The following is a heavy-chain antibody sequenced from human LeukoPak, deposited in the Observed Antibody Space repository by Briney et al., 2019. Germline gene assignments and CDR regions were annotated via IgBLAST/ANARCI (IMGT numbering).Heavy chain of an antibody. CDR3: ASVYYDSSGYVDY. V-gene: IGHV4-31*03. J-gene: IGHJ4*02. Sequence: KPSETLSLTCTVSGGSISSGGYYWSWIRQHPGKGLEWIGYIYYSGSTYYNPSLKSRVTISVDTSKNQFSLKLSSVTAADTAVYYCASVYYDSSGYVDYWGQGTLVTVSS. CDR1: GGSISSGGYY. CDR2: IYYSGST. D-gene: IGHD3-22*01.